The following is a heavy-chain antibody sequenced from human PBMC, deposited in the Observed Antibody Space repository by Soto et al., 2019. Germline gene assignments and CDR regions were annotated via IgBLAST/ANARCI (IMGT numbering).Heavy chain of an antibody. CDR2: ISSSSSYI. J-gene: IGHJ4*02. D-gene: IGHD2-15*01. CDR1: GFTFSSYS. V-gene: IGHV3-21*01. CDR3: ARDPYCSGGSCYPFDY. Sequence: GGSLRLSCAASGFTFSSYSMNWVRQAPGKGLEWVSSISSSSSYIYYADSVKGRFTISRDNAKNSLYLQMNSLRAEDTAVYYCARDPYCSGGSCYPFDYWGQGTLVTVSS.